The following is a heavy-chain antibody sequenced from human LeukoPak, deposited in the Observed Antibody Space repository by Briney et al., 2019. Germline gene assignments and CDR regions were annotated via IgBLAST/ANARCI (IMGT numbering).Heavy chain of an antibody. CDR3: ARGGNYGDYLDY. Sequence: PGGSLRLSCAASGFSFSDYYMRWIRQAPGEGLEWVSFISGSGSSIYYADSVKGRFTISRDNAKNSLYLQVNSLRAEDTALYHCARGGNYGDYLDYWGQGTLVTVSS. CDR1: GFSFSDYY. J-gene: IGHJ4*02. V-gene: IGHV3-11*01. D-gene: IGHD4-17*01. CDR2: ISGSGSSI.